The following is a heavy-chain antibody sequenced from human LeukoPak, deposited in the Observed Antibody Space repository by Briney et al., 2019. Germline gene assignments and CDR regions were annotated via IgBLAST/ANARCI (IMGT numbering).Heavy chain of an antibody. D-gene: IGHD3-10*01. CDR3: ARDEITMVRGVPYYYYGMDV. Sequence: GGSLRLSCAASGFTFSSYSMNWVRQAPGKGLEWVSYISSSSSTIYYADSVKGRFTISRDNAKNSLYLQMNSLGAEDTAVYYCARDEITMVRGVPYYYYGMDVWGQGTTVTVSS. J-gene: IGHJ6*02. CDR2: ISSSSSTI. CDR1: GFTFSSYS. V-gene: IGHV3-48*01.